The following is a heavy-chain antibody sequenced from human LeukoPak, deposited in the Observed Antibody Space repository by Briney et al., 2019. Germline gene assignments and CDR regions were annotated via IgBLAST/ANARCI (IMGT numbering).Heavy chain of an antibody. Sequence: SETLSLTCTVSGDSIISSSYYWGWIRQPPGKGLEWIGSIIYSGSTYYNPSLKSRVTISADTSENQFSLKLSSVTAADTAVYYCVRGDCGGDCFSEGYYFHYWGQGALVTVSS. J-gene: IGHJ4*02. CDR3: VRGDCGGDCFSEGYYFHY. D-gene: IGHD2-21*02. CDR1: GDSIISSSYY. CDR2: IIYSGST. V-gene: IGHV4-39*07.